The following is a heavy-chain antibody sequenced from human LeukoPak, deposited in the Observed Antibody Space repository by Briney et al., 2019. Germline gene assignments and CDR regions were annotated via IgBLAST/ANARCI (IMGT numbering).Heavy chain of an antibody. CDR2: ISGSGGNT. CDR3: AKSVDYSNYGVDY. D-gene: IGHD4-11*01. J-gene: IGHJ4*02. Sequence: GGSLRLSCAASGFTFRSYAMSWVRQAPGKGLEWVSAISGSGGNTHYADSVKGRFTISRDNSKNTLYLQMNSLRAEDTSVYYCAKSVDYSNYGVDYWGQGTLVTVSS. CDR1: GFTFRSYA. V-gene: IGHV3-23*01.